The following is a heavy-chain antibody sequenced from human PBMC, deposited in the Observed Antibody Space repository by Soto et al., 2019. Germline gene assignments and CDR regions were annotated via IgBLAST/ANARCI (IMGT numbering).Heavy chain of an antibody. Sequence: QVQLQESGPGLVKPSQTLSLTCTVSGGSISSGDYYWSWIRQPPGQGLEWIGYIYYTGSTYYSPSLKSRISISVDTSKNQFSLKLSSVTAADTAVYYCARAGRQWDRKSQNDYWGQGTLVTVSS. D-gene: IGHD1-26*01. V-gene: IGHV4-30-4*01. CDR1: GGSISSGDYY. J-gene: IGHJ4*02. CDR2: IYYTGST. CDR3: ARAGRQWDRKSQNDY.